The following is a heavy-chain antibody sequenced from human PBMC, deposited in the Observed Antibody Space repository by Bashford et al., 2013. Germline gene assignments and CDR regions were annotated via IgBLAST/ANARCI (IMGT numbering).Heavy chain of an antibody. D-gene: IGHD3-22*01. CDR3: AKEYYYDSHGSQDAFDV. CDR2: LGAAGIT. V-gene: IGHV3-23*01. Sequence: VRQAPGKGLEWVASLGAAGITNYADSVKGRFTISRDDSQNTLSLEMNSLRPDDTAVYFCAKEYYYDSHGSQDAFDVWGRGTMVTVSS. J-gene: IGHJ3*01.